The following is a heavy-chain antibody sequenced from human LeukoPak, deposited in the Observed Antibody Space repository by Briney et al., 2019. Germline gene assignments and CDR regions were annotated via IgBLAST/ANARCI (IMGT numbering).Heavy chain of an antibody. CDR3: AKDRYYYGSGSSDY. D-gene: IGHD3-10*01. Sequence: ETLSLTCTVSGGSISSSSYYWGWIRQPPGKGLEWVSAISGSGGTTYYADSVKGRFTISRDNSKNTLYLQMNSLRAEDTAVYYCAKDRYYYGSGSSDYWGQGTLVTVSS. CDR2: ISGSGGTT. CDR1: GGSISSSSYY. J-gene: IGHJ4*02. V-gene: IGHV3-23*01.